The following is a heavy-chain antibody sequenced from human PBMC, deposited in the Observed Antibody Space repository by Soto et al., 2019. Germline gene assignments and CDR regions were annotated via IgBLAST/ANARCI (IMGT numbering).Heavy chain of an antibody. CDR3: AKTRSGWFEGFDC. Sequence: GGSLRLSCAASGFTFNYYAMSWVRQTPGKGLEWVSTIRGSGDSTYYADSVEGRFTISRDNSKNTLYLQMNSLRDEDTAVYYCAKTRSGWFEGFDCWGQGTLVTVSS. CDR1: GFTFNYYA. V-gene: IGHV3-23*01. J-gene: IGHJ4*02. CDR2: IRGSGDST. D-gene: IGHD6-19*01.